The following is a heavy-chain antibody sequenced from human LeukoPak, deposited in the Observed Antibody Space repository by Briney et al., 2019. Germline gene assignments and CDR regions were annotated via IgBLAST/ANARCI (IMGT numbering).Heavy chain of an antibody. V-gene: IGHV3-48*02. Sequence: PGGSQRLSCAASGFTFSSHSMNWVRQAPGKGPDWISYISSGSDTIYYAESVKGRFTISRDNAKNSLYLQMNSLRDEDTAVYYCARGPAIVYGYFDNWGQGTLVTVSS. CDR1: GFTFSSHS. CDR2: ISSGSDTI. D-gene: IGHD5/OR15-5a*01. J-gene: IGHJ4*02. CDR3: ARGPAIVYGYFDN.